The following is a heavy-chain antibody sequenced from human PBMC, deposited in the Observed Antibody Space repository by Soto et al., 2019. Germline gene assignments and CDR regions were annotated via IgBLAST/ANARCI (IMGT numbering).Heavy chain of an antibody. Sequence: SENLSHTNTGSGGSLSSCYWRWIRQPVGKEMEWIGRIYTSGSTNYNPSLTSRVTMSVDTPKTPFSLKLSSVTAADTALYYCASTSPPYGSGSYLLDAFDILGQGTLFT. CDR1: GGSLSSCY. V-gene: IGHV4-4*07. J-gene: IGHJ3*02. CDR2: IYTSGST. CDR3: ASTSPPYGSGSYLLDAFDI. D-gene: IGHD3-10*01.